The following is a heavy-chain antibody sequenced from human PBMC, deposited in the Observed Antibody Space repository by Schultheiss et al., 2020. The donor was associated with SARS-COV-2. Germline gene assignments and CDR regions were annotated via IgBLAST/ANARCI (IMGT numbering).Heavy chain of an antibody. CDR1: SASVTSYY. V-gene: IGHV4-59*08. D-gene: IGHD3-3*01. CDR3: ARKYPVVGLEWSR. J-gene: IGHJ4*02. CDR2: VHYSGST. Sequence: GSLRLSCSVSSASVTSYYWTWIRQSPGKGLEWIGYVHYSGSTYYNPSLKSRVTISVDTSKNQFSLNLTSVTAADTAVYYCARKYPVVGLEWSRWGQGTLVTVSS.